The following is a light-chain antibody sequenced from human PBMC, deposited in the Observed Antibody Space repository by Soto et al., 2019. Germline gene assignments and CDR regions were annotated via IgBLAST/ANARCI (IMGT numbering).Light chain of an antibody. Sequence: EIVLTQSPGTLSLSPGERATLSCRASQSVPGNYLAWFQQKPGQAPRLLIYGASSRAPAIPDRFSGSGSGXDFTLTXXRLXSEXXXIYYCHQYTSPPWTLGQGTRVE. CDR3: HQYTSPPWT. J-gene: IGKJ1*01. V-gene: IGKV3-20*01. CDR1: QSVPGNY. CDR2: GAS.